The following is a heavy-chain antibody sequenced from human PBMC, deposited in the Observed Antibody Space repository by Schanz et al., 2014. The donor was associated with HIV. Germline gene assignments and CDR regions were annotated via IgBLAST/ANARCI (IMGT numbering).Heavy chain of an antibody. CDR3: ARGRRDVSMIVLYWLDP. Sequence: QVQLVQSGAEVEKPGASAKVSCKASGGSFSSYAINWVRQATGQGLEWMGWMNPNSGNTGYAQKFRGRVTMTRNTSTGTAYMELSSLRSDDTAVYYCARGRRDVSMIVLYWLDPWGQGTLVTVSS. CDR2: MNPNSGNT. CDR1: GGSFSSYA. V-gene: IGHV1-8*01. J-gene: IGHJ5*02. D-gene: IGHD3-22*01.